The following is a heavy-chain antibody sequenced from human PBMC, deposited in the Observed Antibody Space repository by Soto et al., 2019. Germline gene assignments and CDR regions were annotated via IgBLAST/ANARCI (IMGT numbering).Heavy chain of an antibody. CDR1: GFTFSSYS. CDR3: ARDSTGWYFFDY. J-gene: IGHJ4*02. Sequence: GGSLRLSCAASGFTFSSYSMTWVRQAPGKGLEWVSYISSSGSTIYYADSVKGRLTISRDNAKNSLYLQMNSLRAEDTAVYHCARDSTGWYFFDYWGQGTLVTVSS. CDR2: ISSSGSTI. D-gene: IGHD6-19*01. V-gene: IGHV3-48*01.